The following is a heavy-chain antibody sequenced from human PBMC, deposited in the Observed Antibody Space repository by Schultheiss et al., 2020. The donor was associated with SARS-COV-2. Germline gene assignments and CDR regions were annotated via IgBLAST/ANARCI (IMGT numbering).Heavy chain of an antibody. Sequence: GGSLRLSCAASGFTFSSYSMNWVRQAPGKGLEWVSSISSSSSYIYYADSVKGRFTISRDNAKNSLYLQMNSLRAEDTAVYYCARGTPSRYGGNSNWYFDLWGRGTLVTVSS. CDR2: ISSSSSYI. CDR1: GFTFSSYS. D-gene: IGHD4-23*01. J-gene: IGHJ2*01. CDR3: ARGTPSRYGGNSNWYFDL. V-gene: IGHV3-21*01.